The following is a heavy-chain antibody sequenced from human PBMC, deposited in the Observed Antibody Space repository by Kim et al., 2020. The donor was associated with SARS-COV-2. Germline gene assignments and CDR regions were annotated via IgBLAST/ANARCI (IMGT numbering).Heavy chain of an antibody. J-gene: IGHJ4*02. Sequence: GGSLRLSCAASGFTFSSYAMHWVRQAPGKGLEWVAVISYDGSNKYYADSVKGRFTISRDNSKNTLYLQMNSLRAEDTAVYYCARVGFPYYYDSSGYWVYWGQGTLVTVSS. D-gene: IGHD3-22*01. CDR3: ARVGFPYYYDSSGYWVY. V-gene: IGHV3-30*04. CDR1: GFTFSSYA. CDR2: ISYDGSNK.